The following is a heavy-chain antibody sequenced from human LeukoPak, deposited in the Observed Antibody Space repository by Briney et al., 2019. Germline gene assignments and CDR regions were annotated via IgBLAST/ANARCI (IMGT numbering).Heavy chain of an antibody. Sequence: GGSLRLSCAASGFTFSSYAMHWVRQAPGKGLEWVAVISYDGSNKYYADSVKGRFTISRDNSKNTLYLQMNSLRAEDTAVYYCARVGGGYSSSRYMDVWGKGTTVTVSS. J-gene: IGHJ6*03. CDR1: GFTFSSYA. V-gene: IGHV3-30*04. CDR3: ARVGGGYSSSRYMDV. D-gene: IGHD5-18*01. CDR2: ISYDGSNK.